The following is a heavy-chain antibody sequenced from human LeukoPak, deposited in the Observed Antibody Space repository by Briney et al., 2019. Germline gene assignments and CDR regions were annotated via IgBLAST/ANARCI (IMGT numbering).Heavy chain of an antibody. CDR1: GYTFTSYD. J-gene: IGHJ3*02. Sequence: GASVKVSCKASGYTFTSYDINWVRQATGQGLEWMGWVSAYNGNTNYAQKLQGRVTMTTDTSTSTAYMELRSLRSDDTAVYYCARHLDPTDAFDIWGQGTMVTVSS. V-gene: IGHV1-18*01. D-gene: IGHD2-2*03. CDR2: VSAYNGNT. CDR3: ARHLDPTDAFDI.